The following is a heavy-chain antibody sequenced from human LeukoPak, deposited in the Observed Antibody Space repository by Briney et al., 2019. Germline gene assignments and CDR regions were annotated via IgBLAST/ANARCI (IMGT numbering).Heavy chain of an antibody. D-gene: IGHD3-22*01. CDR2: IYYSGST. V-gene: IGHV4-39*01. Sequence: SETLSLTCTVSGGSISSSSYYWGWIRQPPGKGLEWIGSIYYSGSTYYNPSLKSRVTISVDTSKNQFSLKLSSVAAADTAVYYCARRPGSSGYYWGQGTLVTVSS. CDR3: ARRPGSSGYY. J-gene: IGHJ4*02. CDR1: GGSISSSSYY.